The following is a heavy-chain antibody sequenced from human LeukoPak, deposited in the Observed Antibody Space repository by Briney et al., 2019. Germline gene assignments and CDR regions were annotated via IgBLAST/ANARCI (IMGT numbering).Heavy chain of an antibody. Sequence: PSETLSLTCTVSGGSISSSSYYWGWIRQPPGKGLEWIGSIYYSGSTYYNPSLKSRVTISVDTSKNQFSLKLSSVTAADTAVYYCARGDCSSTSCDIYYYYYYMDVWGKGTTVTVSS. CDR1: GGSISSSSYY. V-gene: IGHV4-39*07. CDR2: IYYSGST. J-gene: IGHJ6*03. D-gene: IGHD2-2*02. CDR3: ARGDCSSTSCDIYYYYYYMDV.